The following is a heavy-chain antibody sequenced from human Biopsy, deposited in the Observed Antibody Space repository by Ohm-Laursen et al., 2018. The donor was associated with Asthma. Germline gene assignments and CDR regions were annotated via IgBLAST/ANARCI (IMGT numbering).Heavy chain of an antibody. CDR2: IYSGGTS. CDR1: GFAVSRDH. V-gene: IGHV3-53*01. D-gene: IGHD3-22*01. J-gene: IGHJ4*02. CDR3: ARGDSSNWLHYYFDY. Sequence: SLRLSCAAPGFAVSRDHMFWVRQAPGEGLEWVSVIYSGGTSHTADSVRGRFTISRDYSKNTLYLQMHSLRAEDTAVYYCARGDSSNWLHYYFDYWGQGTLVTVSS.